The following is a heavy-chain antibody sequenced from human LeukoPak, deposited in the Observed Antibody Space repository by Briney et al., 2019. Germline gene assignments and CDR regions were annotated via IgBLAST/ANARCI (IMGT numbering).Heavy chain of an antibody. D-gene: IGHD4-17*01. CDR3: AKDGGPDYDYFFDY. Sequence: PGGSLRLSCAASGFTFSRYAMRWIREAPGRGLEWVSSMSGSGTTTYSADSVKGRFTISRDNSKNTLYLQMNSLRAEDTAVYYCAKDGGPDYDYFFDYWGQGTLVTVSS. CDR2: MSGSGTTT. V-gene: IGHV3-23*01. J-gene: IGHJ4*02. CDR1: GFTFSRYA.